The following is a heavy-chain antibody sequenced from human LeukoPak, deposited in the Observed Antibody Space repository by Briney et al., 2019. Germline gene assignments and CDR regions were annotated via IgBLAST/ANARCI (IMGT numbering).Heavy chain of an antibody. V-gene: IGHV1-2*06. D-gene: IGHD2-15*01. Sequence: ASVKVSCKASGYTFTGYYMHWVRQAPGQGLEWMGRINPNSGGTNYAQKFQGRVTMTRGTSISTAFMELSRLRSDDTAVYYCARDRCSGGSCYQRNVFDYWGQGTLVTVSS. J-gene: IGHJ4*02. CDR3: ARDRCSGGSCYQRNVFDY. CDR1: GYTFTGYY. CDR2: INPNSGGT.